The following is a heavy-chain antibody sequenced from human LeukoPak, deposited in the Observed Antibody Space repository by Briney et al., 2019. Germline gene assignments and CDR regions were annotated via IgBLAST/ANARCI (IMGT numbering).Heavy chain of an antibody. CDR2: ISGSGGST. CDR1: GFTFSSYA. J-gene: IGHJ4*02. Sequence: GGSLRLSCAASGFTFSSYAMSWVRQAPGKGLEWVSAISGSGGSTYYADSVKGRFTISRDNSKNTLYLQMNSLRAEDTAVYYCAKDPFVYDFWSGYTKPRYYFDHWGQGTLVTVSS. D-gene: IGHD3-3*01. CDR3: AKDPFVYDFWSGYTKPRYYFDH. V-gene: IGHV3-23*01.